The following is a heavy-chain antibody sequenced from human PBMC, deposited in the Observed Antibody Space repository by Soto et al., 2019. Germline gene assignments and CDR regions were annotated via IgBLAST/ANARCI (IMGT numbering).Heavy chain of an antibody. D-gene: IGHD6-13*01. CDR2: IGGGRGST. CDR3: ATRMYSTSWYYFVS. V-gene: IGHV3-23*01. J-gene: IGHJ4*02. Sequence: EVHLLESGGGFVQPGGSLRLSCAASGFTFTNYALSWVRQAPGKGLEWVSTIGGGRGSTSYADSVKGRFSISRENSKNTLYLQMSSLRAEDTALYYCATRMYSTSWYYFVSWGQGTLVTVSS. CDR1: GFTFTNYA.